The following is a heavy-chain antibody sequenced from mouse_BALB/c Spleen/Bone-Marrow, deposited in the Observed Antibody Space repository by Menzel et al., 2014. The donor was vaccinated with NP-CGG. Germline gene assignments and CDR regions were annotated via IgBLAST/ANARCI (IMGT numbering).Heavy chain of an antibody. Sequence: EVQGVESGGGLVQPGGSLKLSCATSGFTFSDHYMYWVRQTPDKRLEWVAYITNGGGSTYYLDTVKGRFTISRDNAKDTLYLQMRRLKSEDTAMYYCARHHGSGGLAYWGQGTLVTVSA. CDR3: ARHHGSGGLAY. CDR2: ITNGGGST. V-gene: IGHV5-12*02. J-gene: IGHJ3*01. D-gene: IGHD1-1*01. CDR1: GFTFSDHY.